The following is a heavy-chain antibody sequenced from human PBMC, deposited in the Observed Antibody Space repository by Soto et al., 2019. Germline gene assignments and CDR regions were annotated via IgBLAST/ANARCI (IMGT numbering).Heavy chain of an antibody. D-gene: IGHD6-13*01. Sequence: PSETLSLTCTVSGGSISSSSYYWGWIRQPPGKGLEWIGSIYYSGSTYYNPSLKSRVTISVDTSKNQFSLKLSSVTAADTAVYYCARLKAAGLLLNYYYYGMDVWGQGTTVTVSS. J-gene: IGHJ6*02. V-gene: IGHV4-39*07. CDR3: ARLKAAGLLLNYYYYGMDV. CDR2: IYYSGST. CDR1: GGSISSSSYY.